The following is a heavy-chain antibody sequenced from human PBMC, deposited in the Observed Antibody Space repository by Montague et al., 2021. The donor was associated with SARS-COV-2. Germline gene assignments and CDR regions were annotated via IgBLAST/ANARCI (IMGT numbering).Heavy chain of an antibody. CDR1: DGAIGGYY. CDR2: VHSGGSA. D-gene: IGHD6-13*01. V-gene: IGHV4-59*08. J-gene: IGHJ6*03. Sequence: SETLSLTCTVSDGAIGGYYWSWVRQPPGKGLQWVGYVHSGGSASYNPSLKSRVTISVDPSKNQFSLKVNSVTAADTAVYYCARRLGSSNWHWKGAFYYMDVWGKGTMVIVSS. CDR3: ARRLGSSNWHWKGAFYYMDV.